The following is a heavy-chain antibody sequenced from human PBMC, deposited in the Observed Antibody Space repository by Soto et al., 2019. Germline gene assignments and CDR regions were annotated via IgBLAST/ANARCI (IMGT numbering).Heavy chain of an antibody. D-gene: IGHD5-18*01. CDR3: ARGDTALITRYAFDI. CDR2: ICHSGST. J-gene: IGHJ3*02. CDR1: GGSISRYY. V-gene: IGHV4-59*01. Sequence: SETLSLTCSVSGGSISRYYWSWIRQPPGKGLEWIGYICHSGSTNYNPSLKSRVTISVDTSKNQFSLKLSSVTAADTAVYYCARGDTALITRYAFDIWGQGTMVTVSS.